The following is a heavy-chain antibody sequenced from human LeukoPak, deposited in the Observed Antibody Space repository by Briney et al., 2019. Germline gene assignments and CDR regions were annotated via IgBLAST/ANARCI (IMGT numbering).Heavy chain of an antibody. CDR1: GGSISSGGHS. D-gene: IGHD7-27*01. CDR2: IYHSGSGST. J-gene: IGHJ5*02. Sequence: SETLSLTCTVSGGSISSGGHSWSWIRQPPGKGLEWIGYIYHSGSGSTYYNPSLKSRVTISIDKSKNQFSLKLNSVTAADTAVYYCARDPAPNWGTNWFDPWDQGTLVTVSS. CDR3: ARDPAPNWGTNWFDP. V-gene: IGHV4-30-2*01.